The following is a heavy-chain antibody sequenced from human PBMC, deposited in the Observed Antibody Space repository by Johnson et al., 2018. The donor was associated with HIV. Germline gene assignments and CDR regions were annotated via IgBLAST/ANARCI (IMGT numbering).Heavy chain of an antibody. CDR2: IWYDGSNK. Sequence: QMQLVESGGGVVQPGRSLRLSCAASGFTFSSYGMHWVRQAPGKGLEWVAVIWYDGSNKYYADSVKGRFTISRDNSKNTLYLQMNSLRAEDTAVYYCAKVRCGGDCLDAFDIWGQGTMVTVSS. J-gene: IGHJ3*02. D-gene: IGHD2-21*02. CDR3: AKVRCGGDCLDAFDI. V-gene: IGHV3-33*06. CDR1: GFTFSSYG.